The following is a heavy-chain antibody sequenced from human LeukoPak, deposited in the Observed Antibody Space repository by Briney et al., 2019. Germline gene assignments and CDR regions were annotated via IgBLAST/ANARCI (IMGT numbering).Heavy chain of an antibody. J-gene: IGHJ4*02. V-gene: IGHV3-23*01. CDR3: VKGLDYSSSQMDS. CDR2: ISGSGGST. D-gene: IGHD6-6*01. CDR1: GFTFSSYA. Sequence: NPGGSLRLSCAASGFTFSSYAMSWVRQAPGKGLEWVSAISGSGGSTYYADSVKGRFTISRDNSKNTLYLQMNSLRAEDTAVYYCVKGLDYSSSQMDSWGQGTLVTVSS.